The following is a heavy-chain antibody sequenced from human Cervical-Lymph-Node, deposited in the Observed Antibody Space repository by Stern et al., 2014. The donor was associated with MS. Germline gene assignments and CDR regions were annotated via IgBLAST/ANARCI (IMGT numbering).Heavy chain of an antibody. D-gene: IGHD2-8*02. V-gene: IGHV1-69*06. Sequence: VQLVQSGAEVKKPGSSVKVSCKASGGTFSTHPITWVRQAPGQGLEWMGGIIPCLNTANYAQKFQCRITITADKSTGTTYMEISRLRSDDTAVYYCASSLVASGHWGQGTLVIVS. CDR3: ASSLVASGH. J-gene: IGHJ4*02. CDR2: IIPCLNTA. CDR1: GGTFSTHP.